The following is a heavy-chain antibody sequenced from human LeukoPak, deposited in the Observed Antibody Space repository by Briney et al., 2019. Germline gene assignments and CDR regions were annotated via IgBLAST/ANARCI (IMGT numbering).Heavy chain of an antibody. CDR1: SGSISTSNYY. Sequence: ASETLSLTCTVSSGSISTSNYYWGWVRQPPGKALEWIGNIFYSGSTYYSPSLKSRVTISLDTSKNQFSLKLSSVTAADTAVYYCARVLGILSGPWFDPWGQGTLVTVSS. V-gene: IGHV4-39*07. J-gene: IGHJ5*02. D-gene: IGHD2-15*01. CDR2: IFYSGST. CDR3: ARVLGILSGPWFDP.